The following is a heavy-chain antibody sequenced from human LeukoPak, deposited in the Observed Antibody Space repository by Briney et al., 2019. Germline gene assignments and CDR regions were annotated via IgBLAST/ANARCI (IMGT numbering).Heavy chain of an antibody. J-gene: IGHJ6*02. CDR3: ARGRGLVAVAGYYYYYGMDV. V-gene: IGHV4-4*07. Sequence: SETLSLTCTVSGGSISSYYWSWIRQPAGKGLEWIGHIYTSGSTNYNPSLKSRVTMSVDTSKNQFSLKLSSVTAADTAVYYCARGRGLVAVAGYYYYYGMDVWGQGTTVTVSS. D-gene: IGHD6-19*01. CDR1: GGSISSYY. CDR2: IYTSGST.